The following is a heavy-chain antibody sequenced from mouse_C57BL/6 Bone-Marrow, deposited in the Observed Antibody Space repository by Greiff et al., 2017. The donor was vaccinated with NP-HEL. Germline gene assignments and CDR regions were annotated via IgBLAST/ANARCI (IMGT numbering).Heavy chain of an antibody. D-gene: IGHD2-2*01. CDR2: ISYSGST. CDR3: ARSPLWLRRNYYAMGY. CDR1: GYSITSDY. V-gene: IGHV3-8*01. J-gene: IGHJ4*01. Sequence: VQLQQSGPGLAKPSQTLSLTCSVTGYSITSDYWNWIRKFPGNKLEYMGYISYSGSTYSNPSLKSRISITRDTSKNQYYLQLNSVTTEDTATYYCARSPLWLRRNYYAMGYWGQGTSVTVSS.